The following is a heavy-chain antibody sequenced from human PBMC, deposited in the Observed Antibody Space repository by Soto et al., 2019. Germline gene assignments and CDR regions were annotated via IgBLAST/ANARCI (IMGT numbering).Heavy chain of an antibody. Sequence: SETLSLTCAVYGGSFSGYYWSWIRQPPGKGLEWIGEINHSGSTNYNPSLKSRVTISVDTSKNQFSLKLSSVTAADTAVYYCARVRAHITYWGQGTLVPVSS. CDR1: GGSFSGYY. J-gene: IGHJ4*02. D-gene: IGHD1-1*01. V-gene: IGHV4-34*01. CDR3: ARVRAHITY. CDR2: INHSGST.